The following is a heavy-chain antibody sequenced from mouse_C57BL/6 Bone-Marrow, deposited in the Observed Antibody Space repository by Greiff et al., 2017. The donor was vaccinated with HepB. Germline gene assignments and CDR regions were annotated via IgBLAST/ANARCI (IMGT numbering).Heavy chain of an antibody. CDR3: ARWGTPYAMDY. CDR1: GFTFSDYY. Sequence: EVQVVESGGGLVQPGGSLKLSCAASGFTFSDYYMYWVRQTPEKRMEWVAYISNGGGSTYYPDTVKGRFTISRDNAKNTLYLQMSRLKSEDTAMYYCARWGTPYAMDYWGQGTSVTVSS. V-gene: IGHV5-12*01. D-gene: IGHD2-14*01. CDR2: ISNGGGST. J-gene: IGHJ4*01.